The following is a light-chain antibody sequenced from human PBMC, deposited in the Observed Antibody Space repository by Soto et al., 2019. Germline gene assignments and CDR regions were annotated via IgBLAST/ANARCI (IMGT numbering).Light chain of an antibody. CDR3: AAWDDRLNGPV. V-gene: IGLV1-44*01. CDR1: SSNIGSNP. J-gene: IGLJ2*01. CDR2: SNN. Sequence: QTVVTQPPSASGTPGQRVTISCSGSSSNIGSNPVNWYQQLPGTAPKLLIHSNNQRPSGVPDRFSDSKSGTSASLAISGLQSEDEADYYCAAWDDRLNGPVFGGGTKVTVL.